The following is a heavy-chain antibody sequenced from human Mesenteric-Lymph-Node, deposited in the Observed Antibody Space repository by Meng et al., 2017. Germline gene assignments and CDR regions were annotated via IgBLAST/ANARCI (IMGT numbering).Heavy chain of an antibody. V-gene: IGHV4-4*07. CDR1: GGSISTYD. Sequence: AESLSLTCTVSGGSISTYDWSWVRQPAGKGLEWIGSIYTSGSTTYNPSLKSRVTMSVDTSKNQFYLKLSTVTAADTAMYYCARGIKCSNSQYYFDYWGQGTLVTVSS. D-gene: IGHD2-2*01. CDR2: IYTSGST. CDR3: ARGIKCSNSQYYFDY. J-gene: IGHJ4*02.